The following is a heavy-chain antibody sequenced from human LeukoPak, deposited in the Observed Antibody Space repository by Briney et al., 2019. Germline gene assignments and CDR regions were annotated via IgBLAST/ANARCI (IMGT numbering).Heavy chain of an antibody. CDR1: GFTFSSYA. CDR2: ISGSGGST. Sequence: PGASLRLSCAASGFTFSSYAMSWVRQAPGKGLEWVSAISGSGGSTYYADSVKGRFTISRDNAENSLYLQMSSLRGDDTALYYCVRTHSTQSHDLWGPGTLVTVSS. CDR3: VRTHSTQSHDL. V-gene: IGHV3-23*01. J-gene: IGHJ3*01. D-gene: IGHD1-14*01.